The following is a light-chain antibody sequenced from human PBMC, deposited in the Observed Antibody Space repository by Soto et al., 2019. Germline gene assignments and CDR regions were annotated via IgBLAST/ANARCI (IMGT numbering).Light chain of an antibody. CDR1: QSVSSSY. V-gene: IGKV3-20*01. CDR2: GAS. CDR3: QQHGSSPLIS. J-gene: IGKJ5*01. Sequence: EIVLTPSPGTLSLSPVEISTLSCIASQSVSSSYLAWYQQKPGQAPRLLIYGASSRAAGIPARFSASGSGTDFTLTIRGLEPEDFAVYYCQQHGSSPLISFGQGKQRAIK.